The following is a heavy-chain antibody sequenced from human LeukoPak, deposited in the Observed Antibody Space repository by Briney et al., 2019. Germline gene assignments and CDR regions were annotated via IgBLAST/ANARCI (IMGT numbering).Heavy chain of an antibody. Sequence: GVSLRLLCGASGFTLNLYGMHGARQARGRGLEGVAVIWYEGSNKYYADSVKRRFTISRDNSKNTLYLQMNSLRAEDTAVYYCAKEITMIPNWDFDYWGQGTLVTVSS. CDR3: AKEITMIPNWDFDY. J-gene: IGHJ4*02. CDR2: IWYEGSNK. CDR1: GFTLNLYG. D-gene: IGHD3-22*01. V-gene: IGHV3-33*04.